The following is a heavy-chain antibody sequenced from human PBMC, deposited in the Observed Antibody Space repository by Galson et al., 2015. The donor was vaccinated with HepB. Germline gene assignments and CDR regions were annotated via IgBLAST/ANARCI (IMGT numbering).Heavy chain of an antibody. CDR3: AREAGYSSSWYPHYYYYYYMDV. CDR1: GGSISSYY. D-gene: IGHD6-13*01. J-gene: IGHJ6*03. V-gene: IGHV4-59*01. CDR2: IYYSGST. Sequence: SESLSLTCTVSGGSISSYYWSWIRQPPGKGLEWIGYIYYSGSTNYNPSLKSRVTISVDTSKNQFSLKLSSVTAADTAVYYCAREAGYSSSWYPHYYYYYYMDVWGKGTTVTVSS.